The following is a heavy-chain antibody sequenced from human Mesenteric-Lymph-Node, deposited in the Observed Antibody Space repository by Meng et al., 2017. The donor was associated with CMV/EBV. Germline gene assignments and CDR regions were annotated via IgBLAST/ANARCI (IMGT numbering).Heavy chain of an antibody. CDR3: ARRTGAAASYGLDV. CDR2: IRYDGSNK. D-gene: IGHD6-25*01. Sequence: GESLKISCAASGFTFSSYGMHWVRRTPGKGLEGVALIRYDGSNKYYAESVEGRFTISKDNSHNTLYLQMNSLRVEDTGVYYCARRTGAAASYGLDVWGQGTTVTVSS. V-gene: IGHV3-30*02. CDR1: GFTFSSYG. J-gene: IGHJ6*02.